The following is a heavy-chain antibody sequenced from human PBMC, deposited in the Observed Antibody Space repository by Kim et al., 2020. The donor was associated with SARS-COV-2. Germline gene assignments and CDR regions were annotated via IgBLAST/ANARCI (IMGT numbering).Heavy chain of an antibody. CDR3: GRGQQLVDY. Sequence: GSTSYAQKFQGRVTMTRDTSTSTVYMELSSLRSEDTAVYYCGRGQQLVDYWGQGTLVTVSS. J-gene: IGHJ4*02. D-gene: IGHD6-13*01. CDR2: GST. V-gene: IGHV1-46*01.